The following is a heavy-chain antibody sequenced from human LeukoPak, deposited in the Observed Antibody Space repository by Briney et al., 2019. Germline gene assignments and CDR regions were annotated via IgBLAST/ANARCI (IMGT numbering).Heavy chain of an antibody. CDR2: ISSSSSYI. V-gene: IGHV3-21*01. Sequence: GGSLRLSCAASGFTFSSCSMNWVRQAPGKELEWVSSISSSSSYIYYADSVKGRFTISRDNAKNSLYLQMNSLRAEDTAVYYCAREATGGLRGEYYFDYWGQGTLVTVSS. CDR1: GFTFSSCS. J-gene: IGHJ4*02. CDR3: AREATGGLRGEYYFDY. D-gene: IGHD3-10*01.